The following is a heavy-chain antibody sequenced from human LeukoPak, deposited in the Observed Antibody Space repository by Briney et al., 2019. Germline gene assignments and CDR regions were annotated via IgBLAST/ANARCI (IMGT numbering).Heavy chain of an antibody. D-gene: IGHD4-17*01. V-gene: IGHV3-74*01. J-gene: IGHJ4*02. CDR2: SKSDGSST. CDR1: GFTFSGHW. Sequence: PGGSLRLSCAASGFTFSGHWMHWVRQVPGKGLVWVSRSKSDGSSTSYADSVKGRFTISRDNAKNTLYLQMDSLRDEDTAVYYCARDRDYAFDYWGQGTLVTVSS. CDR3: ARDRDYAFDY.